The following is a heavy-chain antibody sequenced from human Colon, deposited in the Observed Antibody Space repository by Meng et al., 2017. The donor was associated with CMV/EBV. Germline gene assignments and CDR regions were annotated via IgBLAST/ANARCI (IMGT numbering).Heavy chain of an antibody. Sequence: CPASGFTFSSYAMHWVRQAPGKGLEWVAVISYDGSNKYYADSVKGRFTISRDNSKNTLYLQMNSLRAEDTAVYYCARGVVPANWFDPWGQGTLVTVSS. J-gene: IGHJ5*02. V-gene: IGHV3-30-3*01. CDR3: ARGVVPANWFDP. D-gene: IGHD2-2*01. CDR1: GFTFSSYA. CDR2: ISYDGSNK.